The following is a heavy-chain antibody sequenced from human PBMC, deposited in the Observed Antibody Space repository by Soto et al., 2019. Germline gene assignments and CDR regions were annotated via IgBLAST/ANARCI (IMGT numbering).Heavy chain of an antibody. V-gene: IGHV5-51*01. CDR3: ARGNRPPTYSLEY. D-gene: IGHD2-15*01. CDR1: GYSFTNYW. J-gene: IGHJ4*02. CDR2: MYPGDSDT. Sequence: PGESLKISCKASGYSFTNYWIGWVRQMPGKGLELMGIMYPGDSDTRYSPSFRGQVTISADKSISTVYLQWSRLKASDTAIYYCARGNRPPTYSLEYWGQGT.